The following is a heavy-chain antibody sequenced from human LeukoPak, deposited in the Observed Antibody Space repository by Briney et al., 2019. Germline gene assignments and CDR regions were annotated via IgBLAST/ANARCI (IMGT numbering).Heavy chain of an antibody. V-gene: IGHV3-66*02. CDR3: ARVYRSSGYYLFDY. D-gene: IGHD3-22*01. CDR2: IYSGGST. J-gene: IGHJ4*02. CDR1: GFTFSSNY. Sequence: GGSLRLSCAASGFTFSSNYMSWVRQAPGKGLEWVSVIYSGGSTYYADSVEGRFTISRDNSKNTLYLQMNSLSAEDTAVYYCARVYRSSGYYLFDYWGQGTLVTASS.